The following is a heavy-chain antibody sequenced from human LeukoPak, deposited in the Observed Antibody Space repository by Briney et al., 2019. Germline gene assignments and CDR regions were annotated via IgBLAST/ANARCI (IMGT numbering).Heavy chain of an antibody. CDR1: GFTFDDYA. D-gene: IGHD3-10*01. V-gene: IGHV3-9*01. J-gene: IGHJ5*02. Sequence: GGSLRLSCAASGFTFDDYAMHWVRQAPGKGLEWVSGISWNSGSIGYADSVKGRFTISRDNAKNSLYLQMNSLRAEDTAVYYCARGPLWFGELTWFDPWGQGTLVTVSS. CDR2: ISWNSGSI. CDR3: ARGPLWFGELTWFDP.